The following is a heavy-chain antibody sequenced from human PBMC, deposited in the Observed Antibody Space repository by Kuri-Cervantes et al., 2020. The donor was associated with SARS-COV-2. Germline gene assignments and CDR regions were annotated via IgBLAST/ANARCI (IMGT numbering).Heavy chain of an antibody. CDR2: IYTSGST. V-gene: IGHV4-4*07. J-gene: IGHJ5*02. Sequence: ESLKISCTVSGGSISSYYWSWIRQPAGKGLEWIGRIYTSGSTNYNPSLKSRVTMSVDTSKNQFSLKLSSVTAADTAVYYCATVIVVVPAAIGWSWFDPWGQGTLVTVSS. D-gene: IGHD2-2*01. CDR3: ATVIVVVPAAIGWSWFDP. CDR1: GGSISSYY.